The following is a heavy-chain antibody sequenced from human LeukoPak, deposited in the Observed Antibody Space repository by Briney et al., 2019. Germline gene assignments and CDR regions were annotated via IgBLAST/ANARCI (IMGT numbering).Heavy chain of an antibody. CDR1: GFTISSYW. D-gene: IGHD6-13*01. J-gene: IGHJ6*02. Sequence: GSLRLSCVASGFTISSYWMHWVRQAPGKGLEWVANIKQDGSEEYYVDSVKGRFTISRDNAENSLFLQMNSLRAEDTAVYYCARGSGPADSSSWYRYYYYYGMDVWGQGTTVTVSS. CDR2: IKQDGSEE. CDR3: ARGSGPADSSSWYRYYYYYGMDV. V-gene: IGHV3-7*01.